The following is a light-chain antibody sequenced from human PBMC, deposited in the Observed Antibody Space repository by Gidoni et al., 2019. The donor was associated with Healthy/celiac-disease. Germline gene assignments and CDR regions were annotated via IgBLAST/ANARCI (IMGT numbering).Light chain of an antibody. CDR2: GAS. CDR3: QQYNNWLIT. Sequence: DIVLSQSPATLSVSPGERATLSCRASQSVSSNLAWYQQKPGQAPRLLIYGASTRASGIPARFSGSGSGTEFTLTISSLQYEDFAVYYCQQYNNWLITFGQGTRLEIK. V-gene: IGKV3-15*01. CDR1: QSVSSN. J-gene: IGKJ5*01.